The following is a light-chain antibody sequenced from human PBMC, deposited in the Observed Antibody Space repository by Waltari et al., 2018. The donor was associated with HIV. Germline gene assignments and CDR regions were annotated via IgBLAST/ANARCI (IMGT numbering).Light chain of an antibody. CDR3: AAWHDSLNGSWV. J-gene: IGLJ3*02. V-gene: IGLV1-44*01. Sequence: QSVLTPPPSASGTPGQRVPISCSGSSSKMGSKPVTCYQQLPATAPNPLIYSNNQRPSGVPGRFSGSKSGTSASLAISGLQSEDEADYYCAAWHDSLNGSWVFGGGTKLTVL. CDR1: SSKMGSKP. CDR2: SNN.